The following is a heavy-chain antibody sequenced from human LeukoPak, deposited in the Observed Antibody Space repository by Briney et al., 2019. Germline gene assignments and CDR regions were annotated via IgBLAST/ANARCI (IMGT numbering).Heavy chain of an antibody. CDR1: GGYISSYY. Sequence: SETLSLTCTVSGGYISSYYWSWIRQPPGKGLEWIGYIYYSGSTNYSPSLKSRVTISVDTSKNQFSLKLSSVTAADTAVYYCARVRYSYGSDYFDYWGQGTLVTVSS. CDR2: IYYSGST. D-gene: IGHD5-18*01. J-gene: IGHJ4*02. CDR3: ARVRYSYGSDYFDY. V-gene: IGHV4-59*01.